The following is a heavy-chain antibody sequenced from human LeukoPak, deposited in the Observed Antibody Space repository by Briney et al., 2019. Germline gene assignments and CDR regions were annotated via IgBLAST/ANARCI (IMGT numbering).Heavy chain of an antibody. CDR1: GYNFSNYW. V-gene: IGHV5-51*01. Sequence: PGESLQISCKGSGYNFSNYWPAWVRQLPGKGLEWMGIIYPGDSDTRYSPSFQGQVTVSADKSISTAYLQWSSLKASDTAMYYCAREGDTAMSWGASFDIWGHGTMVTVSS. CDR3: AREGDTAMSWGASFDI. CDR2: IYPGDSDT. J-gene: IGHJ3*02. D-gene: IGHD5-18*01.